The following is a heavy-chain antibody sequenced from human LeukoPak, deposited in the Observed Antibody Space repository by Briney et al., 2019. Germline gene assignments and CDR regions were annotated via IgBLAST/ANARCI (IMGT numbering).Heavy chain of an antibody. CDR3: AKDGPHYYGSGSYYNYFYGMDV. CDR1: EFTFSSYG. J-gene: IGHJ6*02. D-gene: IGHD3-10*01. CDR2: ISYDGSNK. V-gene: IGHV3-30*18. Sequence: PARSLRLSCAASEFTFSSYGMHWVRQAPGKGLEWVAVISYDGSNKYYADSVKGRFTISRDNSKNTLYLKMNSLRAEDTGVYYCAKDGPHYYGSGSYYNYFYGMDVWGQGTTVTVSS.